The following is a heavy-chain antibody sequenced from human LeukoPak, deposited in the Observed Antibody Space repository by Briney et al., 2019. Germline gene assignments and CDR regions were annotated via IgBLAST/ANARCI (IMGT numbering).Heavy chain of an antibody. J-gene: IGHJ4*02. CDR1: GFTFSTFT. CDR3: AKDRSLDGGNSNGYFDS. Sequence: GGSLRLSCAASGFTFSTFTMTWVRQAPGKGLEWVSIISGSAGSTYYADSVKGRFTISRDNSKNTLFLQMNSLRAEDTAVYYCAKDRSLDGGNSNGYFDSWGQGTLVTVSS. D-gene: IGHD4-23*01. V-gene: IGHV3-23*01. CDR2: ISGSAGST.